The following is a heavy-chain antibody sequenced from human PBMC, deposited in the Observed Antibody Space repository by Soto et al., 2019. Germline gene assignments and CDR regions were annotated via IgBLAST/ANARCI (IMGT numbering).Heavy chain of an antibody. J-gene: IGHJ3*02. CDR3: ARESVRDCSSTSCYRAPRDDAFDI. CDR1: GDSVSSNSAA. CDR2: TYYRSKWYN. Sequence: SQTLSLTCAISGDSVSSNSAAWNWIRQSPSRGLEWLGRTYYRSKWYNDYAVSVKSRITINPDTSKNQFSLQLNSVTPEDTAVYYCARESVRDCSSTSCYRAPRDDAFDIWGQGTMVTVS. D-gene: IGHD2-2*02. V-gene: IGHV6-1*01.